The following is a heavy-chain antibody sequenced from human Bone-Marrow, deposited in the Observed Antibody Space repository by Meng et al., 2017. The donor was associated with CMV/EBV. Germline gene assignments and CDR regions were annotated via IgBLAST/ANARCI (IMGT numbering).Heavy chain of an antibody. CDR1: GITFSSDA. Sequence: GESLKISCAASGITFSSDAMSWVRQAPGKGLEWVSAISDSGGSTYYADSVKGRFTISRDNSKNTLYLQMNSLRAEDTAVYYCAKMFGYCSSTSCYNGDYYYYGMDVWGQGTTVTVAS. CDR2: ISDSGGST. CDR3: AKMFGYCSSTSCYNGDYYYYGMDV. D-gene: IGHD2-2*02. J-gene: IGHJ6*02. V-gene: IGHV3-23*01.